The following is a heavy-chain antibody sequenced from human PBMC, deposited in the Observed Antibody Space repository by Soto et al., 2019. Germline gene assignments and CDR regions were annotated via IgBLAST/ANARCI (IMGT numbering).Heavy chain of an antibody. CDR2: INRDGSSI. CDR1: GFTFSSYW. CDR3: AREIATTGEYYFDY. D-gene: IGHD6-13*01. J-gene: IGHJ4*02. V-gene: IGHV3-74*01. Sequence: GGSLRLSCTASGFTFSSYWMHWVRQAPGKGLVWVSRINRDGSSINYADSARGRVTISRDNAKNTLYLQVNGLRAEDTAVYYCAREIATTGEYYFDYWGQGILVTVSS.